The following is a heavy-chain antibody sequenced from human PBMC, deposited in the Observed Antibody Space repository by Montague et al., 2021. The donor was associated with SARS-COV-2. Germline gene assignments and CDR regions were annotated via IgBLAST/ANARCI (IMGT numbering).Heavy chain of an antibody. CDR3: ARGGPLSYYYYGMDV. J-gene: IGHJ6*02. V-gene: IGHV3-74*01. D-gene: IGHD1-14*01. CDR1: GFTFNRYW. Sequence: SLRLSCAASGFTFNRYWMHWVRQAPGKGLVWVSRINSDGTTPTYADSVXGLFTTSRDNAKDTLYLQMNSLRAEDTALYFCARGGPLSYYYYGMDVWGQGTTVTVSS. CDR2: INSDGTTP.